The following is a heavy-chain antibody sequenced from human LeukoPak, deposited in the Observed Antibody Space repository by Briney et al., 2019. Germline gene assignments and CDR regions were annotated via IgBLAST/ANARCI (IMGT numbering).Heavy chain of an antibody. D-gene: IGHD5-24*01. V-gene: IGHV1-69*05. J-gene: IGHJ6*03. CDR1: GGTFSSYA. CDR3: ARAVLGYNYYYYYMDV. Sequence: ASVKVSCKASGGTFSSYAISWVRQAPGQGLEWMGGIIPIFGTANYAQKFQGRVTITTDESTSTAYMELSSLRSEDTAVYYCARAVLGYNYYYYYMDVWGKGTTVTVSS. CDR2: IIPIFGTA.